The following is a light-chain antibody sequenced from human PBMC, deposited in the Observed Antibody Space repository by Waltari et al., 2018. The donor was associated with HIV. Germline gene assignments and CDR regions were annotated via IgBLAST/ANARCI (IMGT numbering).Light chain of an antibody. CDR1: RTVLYQSDHKNY. CDR2: WAS. CDR3: QQYYSLPPT. J-gene: IGKJ4*01. V-gene: IGKV4-1*01. Sequence: DIVMTQSPDSLAVSLGETVSINCKSSRTVLYQSDHKNYLAWYQQKPGQAPRVLISWASTRAVMAPSSIPALGVPERFSGSGSGTNFSLTISGLQEEDVAIYYCQQYYSLPPTFGGGTRVERK.